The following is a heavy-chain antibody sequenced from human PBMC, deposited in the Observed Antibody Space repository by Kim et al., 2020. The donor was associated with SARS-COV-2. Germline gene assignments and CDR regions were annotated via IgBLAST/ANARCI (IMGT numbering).Heavy chain of an antibody. CDR1: GGTFSNYA. V-gene: IGHV1-69*13. J-gene: IGHJ6*02. D-gene: IGHD3-10*01. CDR3: ARGYYGSGSYYTYYYYGMDV. CDR2: IIPIFGTA. Sequence: ASVKVSCKASGGTFSNYAISWVRQAPGQGLEWMGGIIPIFGTANYAQKFQGRVTITADESTSTAYMELSSLRSEDTAVSYCARGYYGSGSYYTYYYYGMDVWGQGTTVTVSS.